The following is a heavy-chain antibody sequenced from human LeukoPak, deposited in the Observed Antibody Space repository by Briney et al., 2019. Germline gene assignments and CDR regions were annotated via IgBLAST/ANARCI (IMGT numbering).Heavy chain of an antibody. CDR2: ISSSSTI. CDR3: ARDRVQDGGLSPTFDY. J-gene: IGHJ4*02. Sequence: PGGSLRLSCAASGFTFSSYSMNWVRQAPGKGLEWVSNISSSSTIYYADSVKGRFTISRDNAKNSLYLQMNSLRAEDTAVYYCARDRVQDGGLSPTFDYWGQGTLVTVSS. CDR1: GFTFSSYS. D-gene: IGHD3-16*01. V-gene: IGHV3-48*04.